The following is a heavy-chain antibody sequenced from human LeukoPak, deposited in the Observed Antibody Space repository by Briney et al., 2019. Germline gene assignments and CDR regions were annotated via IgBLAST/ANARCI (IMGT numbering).Heavy chain of an antibody. V-gene: IGHV3-23*01. J-gene: IGHJ4*02. D-gene: IGHD5-24*01. CDR3: ARDPVEMATISENDY. CDR1: GFTFSSYA. CDR2: ISGSGGST. Sequence: GGSLRLSCAASGFTFSSYAMSWVRQAPGKGLEWVSAISGSGGSTYYADSVKGRFTISRDNSKNTLYLQMNSLRAEDTAVYYCARDPVEMATISENDYWGQGTLVTVSS.